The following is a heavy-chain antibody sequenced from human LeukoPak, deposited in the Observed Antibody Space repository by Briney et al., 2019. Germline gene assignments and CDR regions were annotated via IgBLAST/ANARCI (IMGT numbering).Heavy chain of an antibody. Sequence: SGPALVKPTQTLTLTCTFSRFSLNTSGMCVSWIRQPPGKALEWLAGIDWDDDKFYSTSLKTRLTISKDPSKNQVVLTLTNMDPVDTATYYRARTTHDYGADYWGQGTLVTVSS. CDR3: ARTTHDYGADY. J-gene: IGHJ4*02. CDR2: IDWDDDK. CDR1: RFSLNTSGMC. V-gene: IGHV2-70*17. D-gene: IGHD4-17*01.